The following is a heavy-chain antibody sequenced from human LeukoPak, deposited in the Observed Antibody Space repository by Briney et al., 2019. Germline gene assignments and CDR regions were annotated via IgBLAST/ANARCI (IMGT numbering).Heavy chain of an antibody. CDR2: IIPIFGTA. V-gene: IGHV1-69*06. CDR1: GGTFSSYA. Sequence: SVKVSCKASGGTFSSYAISWVRQAPGQGLEWMGGIIPIFGTANYAQKFQGRVTITADKSTSTAYMELSSLRSEDTAVYYCARDSPMVRGVIRWFDPWGQGTLVTVSS. J-gene: IGHJ5*02. CDR3: ARDSPMVRGVIRWFDP. D-gene: IGHD3-10*01.